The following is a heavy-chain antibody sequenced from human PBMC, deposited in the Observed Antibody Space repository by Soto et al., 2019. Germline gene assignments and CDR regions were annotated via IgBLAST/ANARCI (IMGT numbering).Heavy chain of an antibody. CDR3: AREGEYYGMDV. CDR2: IYYSGST. Sequence: QVQLQESGPGLVKPSQTLSLTCTVSGGSISSGGYYWSWIRQHPGKGLEWIGYIYYSGSTYYNPSLKRXXTXSAXTSKNPFSLKLSSVTAADTAVYYCAREGEYYGMDVWGQGTTVTVSS. J-gene: IGHJ6*02. CDR1: GGSISSGGYY. V-gene: IGHV4-31*03.